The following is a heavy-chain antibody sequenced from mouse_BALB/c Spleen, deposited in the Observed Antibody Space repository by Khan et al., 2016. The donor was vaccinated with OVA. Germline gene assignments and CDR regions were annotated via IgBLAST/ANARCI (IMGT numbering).Heavy chain of an antibody. V-gene: IGHV3-8*02. D-gene: IGHD2-14*01. J-gene: IGHJ3*01. CDR2: IIYTGYI. Sequence: EVQLQESGPSLVKPSQTLSLTCSVTGDSITSGYWSWIRKFPGNKLEYMGYIIYTGYIDYNPSLKSRLAITRHTSKNQYYLQLNSVTTEDTATDYCAGPTYRYALDSWGRGTLISVSA. CDR1: GDSITSGY. CDR3: AGPTYRYALDS.